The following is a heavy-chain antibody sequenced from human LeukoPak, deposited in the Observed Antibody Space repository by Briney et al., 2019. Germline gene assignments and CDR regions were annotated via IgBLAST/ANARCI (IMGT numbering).Heavy chain of an antibody. CDR2: VLDNVRT. D-gene: IGHD5-18*01. J-gene: IGHJ4*02. Sequence: PSETLSLTCTVSGGSISSHYWSWVRQPPGKGLEWIRYVLDNVRTKDNPSLNSRFTLSADTSKNQFPLRLTSVTAADTAVYYCATIKRGNIFGFFDFWGQGILVTVSS. V-gene: IGHV4-59*11. CDR1: GGSISSHY. CDR3: ATIKRGNIFGFFDF.